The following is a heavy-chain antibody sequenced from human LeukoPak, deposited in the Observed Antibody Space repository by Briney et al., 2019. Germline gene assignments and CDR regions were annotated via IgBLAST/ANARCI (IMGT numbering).Heavy chain of an antibody. CDR3: ARDLMITFGGVIVSYACDI. D-gene: IGHD3-16*02. J-gene: IGHJ3*02. V-gene: IGHV4-61*02. CDR1: GGSISSGGYY. CDR2: IYTSGST. Sequence: SETLSLTCTVSGGSISSGGYYWSWTRQPAGKGLEWIGRIYTSGSTNYNPALKTRVTISVDTSKNQFSLRLSSVTAADTAVYYCARDLMITFGGVIVSYACDIWGQGTMVTVSS.